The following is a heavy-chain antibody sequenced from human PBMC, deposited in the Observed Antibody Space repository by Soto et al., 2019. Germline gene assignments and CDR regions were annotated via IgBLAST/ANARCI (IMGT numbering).Heavy chain of an antibody. V-gene: IGHV3-53*01. Sequence: GGSLRLSCAASGFTVSSNYMTWVRQAPGKGLEWVSALTDSGGSTYYADSVKGRFTISRDNSKNTLFLQMNSLRAEDTAVYYCSRLPPENRGLDAFDIWGQGTMVTVSS. D-gene: IGHD3-10*01. CDR3: SRLPPENRGLDAFDI. CDR2: TDSGGST. CDR1: GFTVSSNY. J-gene: IGHJ3*02.